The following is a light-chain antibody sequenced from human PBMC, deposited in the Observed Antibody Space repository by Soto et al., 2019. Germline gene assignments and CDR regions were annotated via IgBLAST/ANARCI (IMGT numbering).Light chain of an antibody. J-gene: IGKJ1*01. V-gene: IGKV3-20*01. CDR1: QSVGTPY. CDR3: QQYGTSPRT. Sequence: IVLTQSPGTLSLSPVDRATLSCRASQSVGTPYSAWYQQKPGQAPRLLISATSTTATSIPDTFSGSASGTDFTLTMSRLEPEDFAVYYFQQYGTSPRTFGQGTRV. CDR2: ATS.